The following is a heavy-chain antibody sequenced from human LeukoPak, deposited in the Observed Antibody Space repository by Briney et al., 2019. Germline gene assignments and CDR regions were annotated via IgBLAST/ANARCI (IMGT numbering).Heavy chain of an antibody. CDR2: IIPILNIT. J-gene: IGHJ6*02. CDR3: ARDPRGVAAYYYYGMDV. CDR1: GGTFSSYA. V-gene: IGHV1-69*04. D-gene: IGHD6-13*01. Sequence: SVKVSCTASGGTFSSYAISWVRQAPGQGLEWMGRIIPILNITNYAQKFQGRVTITADKSTRTAYMELSSLRSEDTAVYYCARDPRGVAAYYYYGMDVWGQGTTVTVSS.